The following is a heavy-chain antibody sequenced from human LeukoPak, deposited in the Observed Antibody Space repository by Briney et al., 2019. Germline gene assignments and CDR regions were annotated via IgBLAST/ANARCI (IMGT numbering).Heavy chain of an antibody. J-gene: IGHJ3*02. Sequence: SETLSLTCTVSGGSISHYYWSWIRQPPGKGLEWIGYIYYSGSTNYNPSLKSRVTISVDTSKNQFSLKLRSVTAADTAVYYCAGGNSYGYGDAFDIWGQGTMVTVSS. CDR2: IYYSGST. CDR1: GGSISHYY. CDR3: AGGNSYGYGDAFDI. V-gene: IGHV4-59*01. D-gene: IGHD5-18*01.